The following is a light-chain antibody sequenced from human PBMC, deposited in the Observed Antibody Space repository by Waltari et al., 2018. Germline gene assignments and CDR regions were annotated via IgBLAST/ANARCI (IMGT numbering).Light chain of an antibody. CDR3: HQRHFPTWT. V-gene: IGKV1-39*01. CDR1: QYISTN. Sequence: EMTQSPSYLSASVGDRVPITCRARQYISTNLNWYQHKPGKAPKVLIYDASTLQSGVPSRFSGSGSGTAFTLTIKNLQLEDSATYYCHQRHFPTWTFGQGTKVEIK. J-gene: IGKJ1*01. CDR2: DAS.